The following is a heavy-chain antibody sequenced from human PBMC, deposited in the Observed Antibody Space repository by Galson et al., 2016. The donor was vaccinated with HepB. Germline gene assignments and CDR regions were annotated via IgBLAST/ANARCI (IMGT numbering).Heavy chain of an antibody. CDR3: EKQDRWVRGVGLLKYYFDY. Sequence: SLRLSCAASGFTFSNYAMSWVRQAPGKGLEWVSATSGSGGSTYYADPVKGRFTISRDNSKNTLYLQMNSLTAEDTAVYYCEKQDRWVRGVGLLKYYFDYWGQGTLLTVSS. CDR1: GFTFSNYA. CDR2: TSGSGGST. V-gene: IGHV3-23*01. D-gene: IGHD3-10*01. J-gene: IGHJ4*02.